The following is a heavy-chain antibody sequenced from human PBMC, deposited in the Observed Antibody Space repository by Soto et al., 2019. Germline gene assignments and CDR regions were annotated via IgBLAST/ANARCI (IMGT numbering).Heavy chain of an antibody. CDR3: ARGCSGVSCYPFDY. Sequence: PSETLSLTCAVSGASISSSNWWTWVRQPPGKGLEWIGKIYHSGSTNYNPSLKSRVTISVDKSKNQFSLKLSSVTAADTAVYYCARGCSGVSCYPFDYWGQGTLVTVSS. CDR2: IYHSGST. V-gene: IGHV4-4*02. CDR1: GASISSSNW. D-gene: IGHD2-15*01. J-gene: IGHJ4*02.